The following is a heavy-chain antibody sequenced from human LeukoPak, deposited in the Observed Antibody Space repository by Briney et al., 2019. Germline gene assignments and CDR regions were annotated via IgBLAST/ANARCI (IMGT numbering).Heavy chain of an antibody. J-gene: IGHJ5*02. Sequence: GGSLRLSCAASGFTFSSYWMSWVRQAPGKGLERVANIKQDGSEKYYVDSVKGRFTISRDNAKNSLYLQMNSLGAEDTAVYYCARDSYCSGGSCYGTIWFDPWGQGTLVTVSS. D-gene: IGHD2-15*01. CDR3: ARDSYCSGGSCYGTIWFDP. CDR2: IKQDGSEK. V-gene: IGHV3-7*01. CDR1: GFTFSSYW.